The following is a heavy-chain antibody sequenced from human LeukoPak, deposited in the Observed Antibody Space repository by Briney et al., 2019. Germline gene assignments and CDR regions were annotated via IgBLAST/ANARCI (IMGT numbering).Heavy chain of an antibody. Sequence: PSETLSLTCSVSGGAISSVSYYWGWIRQPPGKGLEWIASINYSGSTYYNPSLNSRATISVDTSKTQFSLRLSSVTAADTAVYYCARLSDFWGQGILVTVSS. J-gene: IGHJ4*02. CDR1: GGAISSVSYY. CDR2: INYSGST. CDR3: ARLSDF. V-gene: IGHV4-39*01.